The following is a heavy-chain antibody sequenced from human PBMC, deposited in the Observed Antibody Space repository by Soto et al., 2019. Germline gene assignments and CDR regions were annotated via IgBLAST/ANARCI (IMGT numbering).Heavy chain of an antibody. CDR1: GGSISSGGYY. Sequence: QVQLQESGPGLVKPSQTLSLTCTVSGGSISSGGYYWSWIRQHPGKGLEWIGYIYYSGSTYYTPSLKRRVTLAVDTSKNQFALKLSAVTAADTAVYYCATSGGLHLGDQGAFDSWGQGSLVTVSS. J-gene: IGHJ4*02. CDR2: IYYSGST. V-gene: IGHV4-31*03. CDR3: ATSGGLHLGDQGAFDS. D-gene: IGHD3-16*01.